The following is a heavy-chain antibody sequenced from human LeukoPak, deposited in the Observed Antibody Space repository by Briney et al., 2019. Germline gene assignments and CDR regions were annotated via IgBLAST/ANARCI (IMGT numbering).Heavy chain of an antibody. D-gene: IGHD5-12*01. CDR3: AISLNLSPYDHFDY. Sequence: GGSLRLSCAASGFTFSSYGMHWVRQAPGKGLEWVAVISYDGSNKYYADSVKGRFTISRDNSKNTLYLQMNSLRADDTAVYYCAISLNLSPYDHFDYWGQGTLVTVSS. J-gene: IGHJ4*02. CDR1: GFTFSSYG. V-gene: IGHV3-30*03. CDR2: ISYDGSNK.